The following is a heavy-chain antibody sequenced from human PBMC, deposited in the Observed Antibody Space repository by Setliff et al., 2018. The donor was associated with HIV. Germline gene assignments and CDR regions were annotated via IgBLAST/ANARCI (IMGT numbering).Heavy chain of an antibody. D-gene: IGHD3-10*01. CDR2: IYVGDTT. CDR1: GFNFTEYA. CDR3: AQAQTSVSGSYYQYLQH. V-gene: IGHV3-23*03. Sequence: PGGSLRLSCTASGFNFTEYAMSWVRQAPGKGLEWVSVIYVGDTTYYADSVKGRFTISRDNSKNTLYLRMNSLRAEDTAVYYCAQAQTSVSGSYYQYLQHWGQGTLVTVSS. J-gene: IGHJ1*01.